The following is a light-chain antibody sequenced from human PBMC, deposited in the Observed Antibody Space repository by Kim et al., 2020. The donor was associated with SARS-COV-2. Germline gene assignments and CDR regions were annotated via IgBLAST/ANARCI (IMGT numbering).Light chain of an antibody. CDR3: QQYHTHST. Sequence: ASEGDTVTITCRASQNVNIWLAWYQQNPGQVPKLLIHKTSGLQRGVPSRFSGGGSGTDFTLTIRSLQPDDFATYYCQQYHTHSTFGQGTKVDIK. V-gene: IGKV1-5*03. J-gene: IGKJ1*01. CDR2: KTS. CDR1: QNVNIW.